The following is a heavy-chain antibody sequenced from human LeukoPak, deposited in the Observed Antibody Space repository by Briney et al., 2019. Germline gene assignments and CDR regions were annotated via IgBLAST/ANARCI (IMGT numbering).Heavy chain of an antibody. CDR3: ARVAALTFWNFDY. Sequence: ASVTVSCKASGYTFTDYYIHWVRQAPGQGLEWMGWINPNSGGTNYAQNFQGRVTMTRDTSISTADMELSRLRSDDTAVYYCARVAALTFWNFDYWGQGTLVTVSS. D-gene: IGHD6-6*01. CDR2: INPNSGGT. J-gene: IGHJ4*02. V-gene: IGHV1-2*02. CDR1: GYTFTDYY.